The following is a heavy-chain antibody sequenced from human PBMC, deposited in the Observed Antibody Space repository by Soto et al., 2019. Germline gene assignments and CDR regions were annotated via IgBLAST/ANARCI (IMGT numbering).Heavy chain of an antibody. Sequence: GGSLRLSCAASGFTFSSYWMSWVRQAPGKGLEWVANINQDGSEKYYVDSAKGRFTISRDNAKNSLYLQMNSLRAEDRAVYYCARVPAAMRVFDYWGQGTLVTVSS. CDR2: INQDGSEK. CDR3: ARVPAAMRVFDY. D-gene: IGHD2-2*01. V-gene: IGHV3-7*01. CDR1: GFTFSSYW. J-gene: IGHJ4*02.